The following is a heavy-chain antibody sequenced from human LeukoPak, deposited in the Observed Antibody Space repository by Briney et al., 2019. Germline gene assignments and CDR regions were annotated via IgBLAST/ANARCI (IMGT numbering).Heavy chain of an antibody. V-gene: IGHV3-23*01. Sequence: PGGSLRLSCAASGFTFSSYAMSWVRQAPGKGLEWVSAISGSGGSTYYADSVKGRFTISRDNSKNTLYLQMNSLRAEDTAVYYCAKDQGYCSSTSCYLWARDWGQGTLVTVSS. CDR2: ISGSGGST. CDR1: GFTFSSYA. CDR3: AKDQGYCSSTSCYLWARD. D-gene: IGHD2-2*01. J-gene: IGHJ4*02.